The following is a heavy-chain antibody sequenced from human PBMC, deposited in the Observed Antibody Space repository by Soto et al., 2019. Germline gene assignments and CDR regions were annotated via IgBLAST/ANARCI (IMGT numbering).Heavy chain of an antibody. J-gene: IGHJ3*02. CDR1: GYTFTSYG. Sequence: ASVKVSCKASGYTFTSYGISWVRQAPGQGLEWMGWISAYNGNTNYAQKLQGRVTMTTDTSTSTAYMELRSLRSDDTAVYYCARDRSGYCSSTSCKHNDAFDIWGQGTMVTVSS. CDR2: ISAYNGNT. D-gene: IGHD2-2*01. CDR3: ARDRSGYCSSTSCKHNDAFDI. V-gene: IGHV1-18*01.